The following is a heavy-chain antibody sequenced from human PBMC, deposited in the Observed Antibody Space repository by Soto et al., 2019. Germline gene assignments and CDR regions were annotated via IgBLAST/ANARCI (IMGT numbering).Heavy chain of an antibody. V-gene: IGHV3-23*01. J-gene: IGHJ5*01. Sequence: GSLRLSCAASGFTCSSYAMSWVRQASGKGLEWVSVISGGGITHYADSVKGRFTISRDNSKNTVYLQMSTLRAEDTALYYCAKGTNYVGVFDSWGQGTLVTVS. D-gene: IGHD2-8*01. CDR3: AKGTNYVGVFDS. CDR2: ISGGGIT. CDR1: GFTCSSYA.